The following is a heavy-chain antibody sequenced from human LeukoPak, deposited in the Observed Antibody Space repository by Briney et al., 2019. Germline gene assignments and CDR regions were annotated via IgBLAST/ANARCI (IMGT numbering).Heavy chain of an antibody. J-gene: IGHJ4*02. D-gene: IGHD3-10*01. V-gene: IGHV3-7*01. CDR3: VRDSDHVRDN. Sequence: GGSLRLSCVASGFTFSRFWMSWVRQAPGKGLEWVANIKQDGSQKSYVDSVKGRFTISRDIAKNSLYLQMNSLRAEDTAVYYCVRDSDHVRDNWGQGTLVSVSS. CDR2: IKQDGSQK. CDR1: GFTFSRFW.